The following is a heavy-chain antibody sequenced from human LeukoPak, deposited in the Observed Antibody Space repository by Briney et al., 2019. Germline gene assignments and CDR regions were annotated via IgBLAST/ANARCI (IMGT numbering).Heavy chain of an antibody. J-gene: IGHJ4*02. CDR3: VKDAPNGSVDF. CDR2: IHPNNGGV. Sequence: PGGSLRLSCVASGFTVSNKYMSWVRQAPGKGLECVSSIHPNNGGVGYAASVKGRFAISRDNARNSLYLEMTSLRPGDTAVYYCVKDAPNGSVDFWGRGTLVTVSS. CDR1: GFTVSNKY. V-gene: IGHV3-9*01. D-gene: IGHD2-8*01.